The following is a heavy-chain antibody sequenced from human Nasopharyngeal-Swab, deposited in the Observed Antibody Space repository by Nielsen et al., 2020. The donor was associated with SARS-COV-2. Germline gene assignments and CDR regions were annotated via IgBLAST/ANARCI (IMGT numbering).Heavy chain of an antibody. J-gene: IGHJ4*02. Sequence: ASVKVSWKASGYGFTSYGISWVRKASGQGREWMAWIRAYNGNTNYAQKLQGRVTMTTDTSTSTAYIELRSLRSDDTAVYYCARAPYGSTQQLAPRGELRHRPFDYWGQGTLVTVSS. CDR1: GYGFTSYG. D-gene: IGHD6-13*01. CDR3: ARAPYGSTQQLAPRGELRHRPFDY. V-gene: IGHV1-18*01. CDR2: IRAYNGNT.